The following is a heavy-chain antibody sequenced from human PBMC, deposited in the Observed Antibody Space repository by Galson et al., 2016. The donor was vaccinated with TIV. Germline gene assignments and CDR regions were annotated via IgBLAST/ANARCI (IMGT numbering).Heavy chain of an antibody. Sequence: SCKASGVTFSSFAISWVRQAPGQGLEWVGRIIPIFGIANNAQKFQGRVTITADESTSTAYMELASLRSEDTAVYYCAREQGIYKGYFDLWGRGTLVTVSS. CDR1: GVTFSSFA. V-gene: IGHV1-69*15. CDR2: IIPIFGIA. J-gene: IGHJ2*01. D-gene: IGHD1-14*01. CDR3: AREQGIYKGYFDL.